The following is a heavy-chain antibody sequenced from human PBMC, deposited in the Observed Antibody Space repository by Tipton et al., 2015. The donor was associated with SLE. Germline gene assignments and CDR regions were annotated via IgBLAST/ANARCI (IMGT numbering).Heavy chain of an antibody. CDR3: SAWFNY. J-gene: IGHJ4*02. CDR1: GFSIGSDW. D-gene: IGHD3-10*01. Sequence: SLRLSCTASGFSIGSDWMHWVRQVPGQGLVWVGHINEEGTTTNYADSVRGRFTISRDTGKNTLYLQMNNLGVADSAVYYCSAWFNYWGQGTMVSVSS. V-gene: IGHV3-74*01. CDR2: INEEGTTT.